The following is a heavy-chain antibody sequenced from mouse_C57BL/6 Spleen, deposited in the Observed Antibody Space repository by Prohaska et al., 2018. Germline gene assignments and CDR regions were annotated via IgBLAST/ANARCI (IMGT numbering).Heavy chain of an antibody. Sequence: HGKSLEWIGDINPNNGGTIYNQKFKGKATLTVDKSSSTAYMELRSLTSEDTAVYYCARLGSYYYAMDYWGQGTSVTVSS. CDR2: INPNNGGT. V-gene: IGHV1-18*01. CDR3: ARLGSYYYAMDY. J-gene: IGHJ4*01.